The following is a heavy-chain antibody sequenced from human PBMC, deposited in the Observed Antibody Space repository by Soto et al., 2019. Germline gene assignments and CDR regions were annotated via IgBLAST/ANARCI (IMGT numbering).Heavy chain of an antibody. V-gene: IGHV1-8*01. CDR3: VRVVVAATVHMDV. J-gene: IGHJ6*03. Sequence: ASGKVSCKASGYTFTSYVINWVRQATGQGLEWMGWMNPNSGNTGYAQKFQGRVTMTRNTSISTAYMELSSLRSEDTAVYYCVRVVVAATVHMDVWGKGTTVTVSS. CDR2: MNPNSGNT. CDR1: GYTFTSYV. D-gene: IGHD2-15*01.